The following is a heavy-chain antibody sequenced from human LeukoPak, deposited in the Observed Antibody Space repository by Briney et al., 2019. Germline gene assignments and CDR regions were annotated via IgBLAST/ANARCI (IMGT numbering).Heavy chain of an antibody. CDR1: GYTFTSYA. Sequence: ASVKVSCKASGYTFTSYAMHWVRQAPGQRLEWMGWINVGNGNTHYSQEFQGRLTITRDTSASTAYMELSSLRSEDMAVYHCARSHGSGSYYTSWGQGILVTVSS. J-gene: IGHJ5*02. V-gene: IGHV1-3*03. CDR2: INVGNGNT. CDR3: ARSHGSGSYYTS. D-gene: IGHD3-10*01.